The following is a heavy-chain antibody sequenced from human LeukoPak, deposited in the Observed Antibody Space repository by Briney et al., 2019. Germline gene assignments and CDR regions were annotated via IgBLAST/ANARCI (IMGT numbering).Heavy chain of an antibody. V-gene: IGHV3-30-3*01. CDR3: ARQPPTYCSSTSCRMGVYGMDV. D-gene: IGHD2-2*01. CDR2: ISYDGSNK. CDR1: GFTFSSYA. J-gene: IGHJ6*02. Sequence: SGGSLRLSCAASGFTFSSYAMHWVRQAPGKGLEWVAVISYDGSNKYYADSVKGRFTISRDNSKNTLYLQMNSLRAEDTAVYYCARQPPTYCSSTSCRMGVYGMDVWGQGTTVTVSS.